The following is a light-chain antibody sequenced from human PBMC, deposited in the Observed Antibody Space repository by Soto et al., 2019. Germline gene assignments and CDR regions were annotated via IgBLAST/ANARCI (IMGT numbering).Light chain of an antibody. Sequence: VLTQSPATLSLSPGERATLSCRASQTVSRYLAWYQQKPGQAPRLLIYYASNRATGIPARFSDSGSGTDYTLTISSLEPEDFADYYCQQRSTWPLFTFGGGTKVEI. V-gene: IGKV3-11*01. CDR1: QTVSRY. J-gene: IGKJ4*01. CDR3: QQRSTWPLFT. CDR2: YAS.